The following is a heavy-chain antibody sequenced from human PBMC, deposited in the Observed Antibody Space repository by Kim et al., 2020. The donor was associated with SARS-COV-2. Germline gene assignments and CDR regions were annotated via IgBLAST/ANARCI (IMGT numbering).Heavy chain of an antibody. J-gene: IGHJ2*01. Sequence: GGSLRLSCAASGFTFSSYAMHWVRQAPGKGLEWVAVISYDGSNKYYADSVKGRFTISRDNSKNTLYLQMNSLRAEDTAVYYCARDGGGSSSAEGYFDLWGRGTLVTVSS. CDR2: ISYDGSNK. CDR3: ARDGGGSSSAEGYFDL. D-gene: IGHD6-6*01. V-gene: IGHV3-30-3*01. CDR1: GFTFSSYA.